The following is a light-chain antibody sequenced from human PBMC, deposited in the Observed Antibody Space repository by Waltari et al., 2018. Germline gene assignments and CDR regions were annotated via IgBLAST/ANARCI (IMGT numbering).Light chain of an antibody. J-gene: IGKJ1*01. CDR2: GAS. Sequence: EIVMTHSPTTLSASPGERVTLSCRASQSISTNLAWYQQKFGQAPRLLIYGASTTATGIPARFSGRGSGTEFTLTISSLQSEDFAVYYCQQYNDWPKTFGQGTTVEI. CDR1: QSISTN. CDR3: QQYNDWPKT. V-gene: IGKV3-15*01.